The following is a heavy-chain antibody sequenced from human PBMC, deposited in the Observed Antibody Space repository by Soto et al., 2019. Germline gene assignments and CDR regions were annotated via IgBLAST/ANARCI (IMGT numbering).Heavy chain of an antibody. J-gene: IGHJ6*02. V-gene: IGHV3-23*01. D-gene: IGHD6-13*01. CDR1: GFTFSSYA. Sequence: PGGSLRLSCAASGFTFSSYAMSWVRQAPGKGLEWVSAISGSGGSTYYADSVKGRFTISRGNSKNTLYLQMNSLRAEDTAVYYCAKFRSIAAAGSPYYYYGMDVWGQGTTVTVSS. CDR2: ISGSGGST. CDR3: AKFRSIAAAGSPYYYYGMDV.